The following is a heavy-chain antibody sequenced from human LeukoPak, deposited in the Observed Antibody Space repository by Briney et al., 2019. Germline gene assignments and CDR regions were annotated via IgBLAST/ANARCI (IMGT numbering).Heavy chain of an antibody. Sequence: GGSLRLSCSASGFTFRDSAMTWVRQAPGKGLEWVAGISFDGSSQYYADSVKGRFTISRDNSQKTLYLHMNSLRPEDTAVYYCAKVDAGDGSYYFDSWGQGTLVTASS. V-gene: IGHV3-30*18. CDR3: AKVDAGDGSYYFDS. CDR1: GFTFRDSA. J-gene: IGHJ4*02. D-gene: IGHD6-13*01. CDR2: ISFDGSSQ.